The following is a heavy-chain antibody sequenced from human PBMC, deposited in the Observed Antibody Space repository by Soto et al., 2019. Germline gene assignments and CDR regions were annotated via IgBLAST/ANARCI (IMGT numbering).Heavy chain of an antibody. CDR2: IIPIFGTA. D-gene: IGHD4-17*01. V-gene: IGHV1-69*01. CDR3: ARDEGDYGDYSDAWNYYYGMDV. J-gene: IGHJ6*02. Sequence: QVQLVQSGAEVKKPGSSVKVSCKASGGTFSSYAISWVRQAPGQGLEWMGGIIPIFGTANYAQKFQGRVTITADESTSTAYMELSSLRSEDTAVYYCARDEGDYGDYSDAWNYYYGMDVWGQSTTVTVSS. CDR1: GGTFSSYA.